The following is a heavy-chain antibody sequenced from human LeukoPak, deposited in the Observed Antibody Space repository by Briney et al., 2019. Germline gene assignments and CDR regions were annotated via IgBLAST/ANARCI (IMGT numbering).Heavy chain of an antibody. CDR1: GFTFSSYG. CDR2: IYSIGST. V-gene: IGHV3-53*01. Sequence: GGSLRLSCAASGFTFSSYGMSWVRQAPGKGLEWVSVIYSIGSTFYADSVKGRFTVSRDNSKNMLYLHMNSLRAEDTAVYYCARDRVYLGREDAFDIWGQGTMVTVSS. D-gene: IGHD7-27*01. CDR3: ARDRVYLGREDAFDI. J-gene: IGHJ3*02.